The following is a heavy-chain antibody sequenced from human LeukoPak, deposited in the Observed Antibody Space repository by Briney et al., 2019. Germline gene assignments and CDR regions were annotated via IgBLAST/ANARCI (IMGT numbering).Heavy chain of an antibody. Sequence: GGSLRLSCAASGFTFNNAWMDWVRQAPGKGLEWVGRIKSENVGGTTDYAAPVKGRFTISRDDSKNTVYLQMNSLKIEDTAVYYCTSHAAFDPWGQGTLVTVSS. V-gene: IGHV3-15*01. CDR1: GFTFNNAW. CDR2: IKSENVGGTT. CDR3: TSHAAFDP. J-gene: IGHJ5*02.